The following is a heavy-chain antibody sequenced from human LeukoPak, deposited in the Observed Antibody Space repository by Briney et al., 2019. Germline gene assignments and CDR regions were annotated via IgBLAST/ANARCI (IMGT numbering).Heavy chain of an antibody. D-gene: IGHD2-15*01. CDR3: AKQLGYCSDGSCYFPY. CDR1: GFTFSSYA. Sequence: GGSLRLSCAASGFTFSSYAMSWVRQAPGKGLEWVSGVNGNGGSTSYADSVKGRFTIFRDNSKSTLCLQMNSLRAEDTAVYYCAKQLGYCSDGSCYFPYWGQGTLVTVSS. V-gene: IGHV3-23*01. J-gene: IGHJ4*02. CDR2: VNGNGGST.